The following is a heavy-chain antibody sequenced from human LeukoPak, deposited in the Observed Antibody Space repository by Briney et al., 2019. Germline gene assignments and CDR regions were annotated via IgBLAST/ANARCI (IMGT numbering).Heavy chain of an antibody. CDR1: GFTFSSYS. CDR2: ISGSGSTI. CDR3: ARDGSSGSPY. J-gene: IGHJ4*02. V-gene: IGHV3-48*01. Sequence: PGGSLRLSCAASGFTFSSYSMNWVRQAPGKGLEWVSYISGSGSTIYAADYVKGRFTISRDNARNSLYLRMNSLRAEDTAVYYCARDGSSGSPYWGQGTLVTVSS. D-gene: IGHD6-19*01.